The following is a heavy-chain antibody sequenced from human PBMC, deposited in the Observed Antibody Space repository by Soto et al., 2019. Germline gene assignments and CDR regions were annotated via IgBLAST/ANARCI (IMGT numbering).Heavy chain of an antibody. CDR3: ATAVTAAIIAARRWFDP. D-gene: IGHD6-6*01. CDR1: GYTLTELS. V-gene: IGHV1-24*01. CDR2: FDPEDGET. J-gene: IGHJ5*02. Sequence: ASVKVSCKVSGYTLTELSMHWVRQAPGKGLEWMGGFDPEDGETIYAQKFQGRVTMTEDTSTDTAYMELSSLRSEDTAVYYCATAVTAAIIAARRWFDPWGQGTLVTVSS.